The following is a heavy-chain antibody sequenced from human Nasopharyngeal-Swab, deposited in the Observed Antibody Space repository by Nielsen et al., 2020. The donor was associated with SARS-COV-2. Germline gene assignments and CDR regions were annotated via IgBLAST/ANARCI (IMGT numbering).Heavy chain of an antibody. D-gene: IGHD2-2*02. CDR1: GFTFSNYA. Sequence: GESLKISCAASGFTFSNYAMHWVRQAPGKGLEWVAVISYDGGNKNYADSVKGRFTISRDNPKKTLYLQMNSLRAEDTAVYYCARDPFRDCSSTSCYTGYFQHWGQGTLVTVSS. CDR2: ISYDGGNK. CDR3: ARDPFRDCSSTSCYTGYFQH. V-gene: IGHV3-30-3*01. J-gene: IGHJ1*01.